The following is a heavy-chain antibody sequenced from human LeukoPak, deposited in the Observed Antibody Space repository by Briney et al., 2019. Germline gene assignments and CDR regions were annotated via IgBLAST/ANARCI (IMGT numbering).Heavy chain of an antibody. CDR2: INPNSGGT. J-gene: IGHJ4*02. CDR1: GYTFTGYY. D-gene: IGHD3-10*01. CDR3: ARVFVGSGSYYPY. V-gene: IGHV1-2*02. Sequence: ASVKVSCKASGYTFTGYYMHWVRQAPGQGLEGMGWINPNSGGTNYAQKFQGRVTMTRDTSISTAYMELSRLRSDDTAVYYCARVFVGSGSYYPYWGQGTLVTVSS.